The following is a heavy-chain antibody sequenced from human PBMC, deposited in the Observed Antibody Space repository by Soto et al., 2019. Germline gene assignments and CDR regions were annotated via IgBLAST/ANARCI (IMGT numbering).Heavy chain of an antibody. CDR1: GGSFSGYY. CDR2: INHSGST. D-gene: IGHD3-10*01. J-gene: IGHJ4*02. V-gene: IGHV4-34*01. Sequence: QVQLQQWGAGLLKPSETLSLSCAVYGGSFSGYYWSWIRQPPGKGLEWIGEINHSGSTNNNPSISSRITISVDTTKNQFSLKQSTGTAADTAVYYCARGRMVRGTKTGYFDYWGQGTLVTVSS. CDR3: ARGRMVRGTKTGYFDY.